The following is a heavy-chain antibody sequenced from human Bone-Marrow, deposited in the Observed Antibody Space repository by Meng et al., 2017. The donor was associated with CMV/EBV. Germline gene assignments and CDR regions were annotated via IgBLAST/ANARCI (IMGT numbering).Heavy chain of an antibody. CDR3: ARRSSSSSDYYYGTDV. V-gene: IGHV1-69*02. CDR2: IIPILGIA. Sequence: SVKVSCKASGGTFSSYTISWVRQAPGQGLEWMGRIIPILGIANYAQKFQGRVTITADKSTSTAYMELSSLRFEDTAVYYCARRSSSSSDYYYGTDVWGQGTTVTVSS. J-gene: IGHJ6*02. CDR1: GGTFSSYT.